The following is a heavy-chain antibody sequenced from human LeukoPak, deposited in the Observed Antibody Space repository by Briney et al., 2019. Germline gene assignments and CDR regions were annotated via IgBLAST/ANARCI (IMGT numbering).Heavy chain of an antibody. CDR3: ARDHDYGGNSPLDY. D-gene: IGHD4-23*01. J-gene: IGHJ4*02. CDR2: ISYDGSNK. V-gene: IGHV3-30-3*01. CDR1: GFTFSSYA. Sequence: GGSLRLSCAASGFTFSSYAMHWVRQAPGKGLEWVAVISYDGSNKYYADSVKGRFTISRDNSKNTLYLQMNSLRAEDTAVYYCARDHDYGGNSPLDYWGQGTLVTVSS.